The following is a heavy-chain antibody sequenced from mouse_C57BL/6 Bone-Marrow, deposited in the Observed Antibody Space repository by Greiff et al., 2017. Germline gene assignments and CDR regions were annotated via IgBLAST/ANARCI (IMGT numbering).Heavy chain of an antibody. V-gene: IGHV1-64*01. D-gene: IGHD2-3*01. CDR3: ARFWLLRDY. CDR2: IHPNSGST. CDR1: GYTFTSYW. J-gene: IGHJ2*01. Sequence: QVQLQQPGAELVKPGASVKLSCKASGYTFTSYWMHWVKQRPGQGLEWIGMIHPNSGSTNYNEKFKSKVTLTVDKSSSTAYMQLSSLTSEDSAVYYCARFWLLRDYWVQGTTLTVSS.